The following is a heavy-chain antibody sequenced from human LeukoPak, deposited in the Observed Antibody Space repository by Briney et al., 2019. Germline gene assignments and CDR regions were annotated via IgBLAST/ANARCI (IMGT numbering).Heavy chain of an antibody. Sequence: GRSLRLSCAASGFTFSSYAMHWVRQAPGKGLEWVANINEDGSEKYYVDSVKGRFIISRDNAKNSLYLQMNILRAEDTAVFYCLSGSGHCGQGTLVTVSS. J-gene: IGHJ4*02. V-gene: IGHV3-7*01. CDR1: GFTFSSYA. D-gene: IGHD3-10*01. CDR3: LSGSGH. CDR2: INEDGSEK.